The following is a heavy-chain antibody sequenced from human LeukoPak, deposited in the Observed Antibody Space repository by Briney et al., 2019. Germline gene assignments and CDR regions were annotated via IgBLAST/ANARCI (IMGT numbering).Heavy chain of an antibody. Sequence: GGSLRLSCAASGFTFSSYWMHWVRQAPGKGLVWVSRISSDRSSTTYADSVKGRFTISRDNAKNTLYLQMNSLRAEDTAVYYCGRGGKVEQLVLARWGQGSLVTVSS. D-gene: IGHD6-13*01. J-gene: IGHJ4*02. CDR2: ISSDRSST. V-gene: IGHV3-74*01. CDR3: GRGGKVEQLVLAR. CDR1: GFTFSSYW.